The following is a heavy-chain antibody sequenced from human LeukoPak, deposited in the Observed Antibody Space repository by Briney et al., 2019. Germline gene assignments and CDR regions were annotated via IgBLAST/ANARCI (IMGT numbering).Heavy chain of an antibody. CDR3: ARPAGYPGLNYFDY. CDR1: VGSFSGYY. J-gene: IGHJ4*02. D-gene: IGHD6-25*01. CDR2: INHSEST. V-gene: IGHV4-34*01. Sequence: PSETLSLTCAVYVGSFSGYYWIWIRQPPGKGLEWIGEINHSESTNYNPSLKSRVTISVDTSKNQFSLKLSSVTAADTAVYYWARPAGYPGLNYFDYWGQGTLVTVSS.